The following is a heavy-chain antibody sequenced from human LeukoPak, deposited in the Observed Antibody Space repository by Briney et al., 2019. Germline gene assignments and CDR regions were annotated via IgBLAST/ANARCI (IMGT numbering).Heavy chain of an antibody. V-gene: IGHV4-31*03. Sequence: PSQTLSLTCTVSGGSISSGGYYWSWIRQHPGKGLEGIGYIYYSGSTYYNPSLKSRVTISVDTSKNQFSLKLSSVTAADTAVYYCARGLLWSLNFDYWGQGTLVTVSS. J-gene: IGHJ4*02. D-gene: IGHD5-18*01. CDR3: ARGLLWSLNFDY. CDR2: IYYSGST. CDR1: GGSISSGGYY.